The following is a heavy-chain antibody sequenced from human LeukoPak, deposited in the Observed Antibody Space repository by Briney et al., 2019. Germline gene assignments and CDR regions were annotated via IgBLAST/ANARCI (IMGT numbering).Heavy chain of an antibody. Sequence: GGSLRLFCAASGFTFSSYGMSWVRQAPGKGLEWVSSISGSGGTTYYADSVKSRFTISRDNSKNTLYLQMNSLRADDTAVYSCAKDPPTVMANAFHIWGQGTMVTVSS. D-gene: IGHD5-18*01. V-gene: IGHV3-23*01. CDR1: GFTFSSYG. CDR3: AKDPPTVMANAFHI. CDR2: ISGSGGTT. J-gene: IGHJ3*02.